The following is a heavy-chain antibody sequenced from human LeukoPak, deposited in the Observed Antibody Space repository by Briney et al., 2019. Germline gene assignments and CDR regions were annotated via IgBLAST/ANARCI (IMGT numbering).Heavy chain of an antibody. Sequence: GGSLRLSCAASGFTFSSYAMSWVRQAPGKGLEWVSAISGSGGSTYYTDSVKGRFTISRDNSKNTLYLQMNSLRAEDTAVYYCAKRAPYYDGYVGYYFDYWGQGTLVTVSS. V-gene: IGHV3-23*01. CDR2: ISGSGGST. J-gene: IGHJ4*02. D-gene: IGHD3-16*01. CDR3: AKRAPYYDGYVGYYFDY. CDR1: GFTFSSYA.